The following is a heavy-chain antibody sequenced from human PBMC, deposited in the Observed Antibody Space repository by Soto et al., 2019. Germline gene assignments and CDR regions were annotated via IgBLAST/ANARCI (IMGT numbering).Heavy chain of an antibody. V-gene: IGHV4-4*07. CDR3: ARDWNYWGGYYFDY. CDR2: IYTSGST. CDR1: GGSISSYY. D-gene: IGHD1-7*01. J-gene: IGHJ4*02. Sequence: QVQLQESGPGLVKPSETLSLTCTVSGGSISSYYWSWIRQPAGKGLEWIGRIYTSGSTNYNPSLKSRVTISVDTSKNQFSLKLSSVTAADTAVYYCARDWNYWGGYYFDYWGQGTLVTVSS.